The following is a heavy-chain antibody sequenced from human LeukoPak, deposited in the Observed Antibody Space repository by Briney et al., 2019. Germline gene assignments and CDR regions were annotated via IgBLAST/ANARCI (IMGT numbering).Heavy chain of an antibody. CDR2: IYYSGST. CDR3: ARHRAYNYYDDTLHDAFDI. J-gene: IGHJ3*02. CDR1: GGSISSSSYY. V-gene: IGHV4-39*07. D-gene: IGHD3-22*01. Sequence: SETLSLTCTVPGGSISSSSYYWGWIRQPPGKGLEWIGSIYYSGSTYYNPSLKSRVTISVDTSKNQFSLKLSSVTAADTAVYYCARHRAYNYYDDTLHDAFDIWGQGTMVTVSS.